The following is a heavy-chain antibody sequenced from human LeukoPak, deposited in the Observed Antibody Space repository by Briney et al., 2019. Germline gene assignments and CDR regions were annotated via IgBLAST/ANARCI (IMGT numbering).Heavy chain of an antibody. CDR3: ARGPLGYCSSTSCYANNWFDP. D-gene: IGHD2-2*01. CDR2: INPNSGGT. J-gene: IGHJ5*02. CDR1: GYTFTGYY. V-gene: IGHV1-2*04. Sequence: ASVKVSCKASGYTFTGYYMHWVRQAPGQGLEWMGWINPNSGGTNYAQKFQGWVTTTRDTSISTAYMELSRLRSDDTAVYYCARGPLGYCSSTSCYANNWFDPWGQGTLVTVSS.